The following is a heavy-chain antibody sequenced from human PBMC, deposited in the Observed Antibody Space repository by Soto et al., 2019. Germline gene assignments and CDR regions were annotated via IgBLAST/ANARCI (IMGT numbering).Heavy chain of an antibody. CDR2: IIPIFGTA. D-gene: IGHD2-2*01. CDR1: GGTFSSYA. J-gene: IGHJ6*02. Sequence: SVKVPCKASGGTFSSYAISWVRQAPGQGLEWMGGIIPIFGTANYAQKFQGRVTITADEPTSTAYMELSSLRSEDTAVYYCARVKVVPAAAYYYYGMDVWGQGTTVTVSS. CDR3: ARVKVVPAAAYYYYGMDV. V-gene: IGHV1-69*13.